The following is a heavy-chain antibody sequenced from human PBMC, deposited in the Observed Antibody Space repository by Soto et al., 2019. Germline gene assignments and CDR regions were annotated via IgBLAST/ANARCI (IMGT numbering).Heavy chain of an antibody. CDR3: VRGMYCDLGFDY. J-gene: IGHJ4*02. CDR2: ISYDGSNK. CDR1: GFTFSSYA. V-gene: IGHV3-30-3*01. Sequence: QVQLVESGGGVVQPGRSLRLSCAASGFTFSSYAMHWVRQAPGKGLEWVAVISYDGSNKYYADSVKGRFTIYRDNSKNPLYLQMNSLRAEDTAVYYCVRGMYCDLGFDYWGQGTLVSVSS. D-gene: IGHD4-17*01.